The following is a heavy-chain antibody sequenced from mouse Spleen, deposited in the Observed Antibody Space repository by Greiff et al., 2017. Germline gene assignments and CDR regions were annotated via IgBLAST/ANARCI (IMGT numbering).Heavy chain of an antibody. CDR2: INPSNGGT. CDR1: GYTFTSYY. Sequence: QVQLKQSGAELVKPGASVKLSCKASGYTFTSYYMYWVKQRPGQGLEWIGEINPSNGGTNFNEKFKSKATLTVDKSSSTAYMQLSSLTSEDSAVYYCTRGTGTGAMDYWGQGTSVTVSS. D-gene: IGHD4-1*01. J-gene: IGHJ4*01. CDR3: TRGTGTGAMDY. V-gene: IGHV1S81*02.